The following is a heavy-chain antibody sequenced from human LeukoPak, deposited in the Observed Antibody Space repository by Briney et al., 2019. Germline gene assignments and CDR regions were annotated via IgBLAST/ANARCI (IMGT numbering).Heavy chain of an antibody. Sequence: GGSLRLSCAASGFTFSSYSMNWVRQAPGKGLEWXXSISSSSSYIYYADSVKGRFTISRDNAKNSLYLQMHSLRAEDTAVYYCATAGGDGSRMGFDPWGQGTLVTVSS. V-gene: IGHV3-21*01. CDR2: ISSSSSYI. CDR1: GFTFSSYS. D-gene: IGHD2-15*01. CDR3: ATAGGDGSRMGFDP. J-gene: IGHJ5*02.